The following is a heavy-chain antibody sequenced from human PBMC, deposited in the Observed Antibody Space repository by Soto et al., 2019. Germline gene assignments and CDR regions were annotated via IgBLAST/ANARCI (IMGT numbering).Heavy chain of an antibody. D-gene: IGHD2-2*01. CDR1: GFTFSSYG. CDR3: AKMGPPDLFLAPAAEAEYYYYGMDV. Sequence: PGESLKISCAASGFTFSSYGMHWVRQAPGKGLEWVAVISYDGSNKYYADSVKGRFTISRDNSKNTLYLQMNSLRAEDTAVYYCAKMGPPDLFLAPAAEAEYYYYGMDVWGQGTTVTVSS. CDR2: ISYDGSNK. V-gene: IGHV3-30*18. J-gene: IGHJ6*02.